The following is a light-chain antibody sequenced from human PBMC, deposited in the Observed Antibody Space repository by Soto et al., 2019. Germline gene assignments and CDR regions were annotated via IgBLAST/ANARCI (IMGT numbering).Light chain of an antibody. J-gene: IGLJ1*01. CDR1: SGDVGAYNY. Sequence: QSALAQPASVSGSPGQSITISCSGTSGDVGAYNYVSWYQQNPGKAPKLMIYGVTNRPSGISNRFSGSKSGNTASLTISGLQAGDEADYYCTSYTSTTPYVFGTGTKVTVL. CDR3: TSYTSTTPYV. V-gene: IGLV2-14*01. CDR2: GVT.